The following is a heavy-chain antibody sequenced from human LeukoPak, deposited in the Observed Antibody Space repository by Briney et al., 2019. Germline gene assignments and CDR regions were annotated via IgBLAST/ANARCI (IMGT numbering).Heavy chain of an antibody. CDR2: IHPSTGNP. CDR3: ARDGSEWELLDAFDI. J-gene: IGHJ3*02. D-gene: IGHD1-26*01. Sequence: ASVKVSCKASGYTFTNYAINWVRQAPGQGLEWMGWIHPSTGNPTYAQGFTGRFVFSLDTSVSTAYLQISSLKAEDTAVYYCARDGSEWELLDAFDIWGQGTMVTVSS. CDR1: GYTFTNYA. V-gene: IGHV7-4-1*02.